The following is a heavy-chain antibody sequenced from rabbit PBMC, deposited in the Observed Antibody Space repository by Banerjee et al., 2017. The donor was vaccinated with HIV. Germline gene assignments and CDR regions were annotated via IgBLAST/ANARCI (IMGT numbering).Heavy chain of an antibody. CDR3: ARNYFYTYVYAGYTYATSRLDL. CDR1: GFSFSSSYW. J-gene: IGHJ3*01. Sequence: QQQLEESGGDLVKPGASLTLTCTASGFSFSSSYWICWVRQAPGKGLEWIACSYAGSSDNTYYATWAKGRFTVSKTSSTTVTLQMTSLTAADTATYFCARNYFYTYVYAGYTYATSRLDLWGQGTLVTVS. V-gene: IGHV1S45*01. CDR2: SYAGSSDNT. D-gene: IGHD6-1*01.